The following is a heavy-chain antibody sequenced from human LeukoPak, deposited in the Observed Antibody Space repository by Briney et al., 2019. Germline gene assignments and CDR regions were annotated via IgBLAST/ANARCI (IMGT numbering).Heavy chain of an antibody. CDR2: ISAYNGNT. D-gene: IGHD3-22*01. Sequence: VASVKVSCKASGYTFTSYGISWVRQAPGQGLEWMGWISAYNGNTNYAQKLQGRVTMTTDISTSTAYMELRSLRSDDTAVYYCARGGDSSVRGRGLGMDVWGQGTTVTVSS. CDR1: GYTFTSYG. CDR3: ARGGDSSVRGRGLGMDV. V-gene: IGHV1-18*01. J-gene: IGHJ6*02.